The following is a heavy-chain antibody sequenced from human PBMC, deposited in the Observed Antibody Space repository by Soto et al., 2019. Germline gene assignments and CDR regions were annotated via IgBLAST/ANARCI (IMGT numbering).Heavy chain of an antibody. CDR3: ARVAIVDIVATTYFDY. CDR2: IIPIFGTA. D-gene: IGHD5-12*01. V-gene: IGHV1-69*13. J-gene: IGHJ4*02. CDR1: GGTFSSYA. Sequence: SVKVSCKASGGTFSSYAISWVRQAPGQGLEWMGGIIPIFGTANYAQKFQGRVTITADESTSTAYMELSSLRSEDTAVYYCARVAIVDIVATTYFDYWGQGTLVTVSS.